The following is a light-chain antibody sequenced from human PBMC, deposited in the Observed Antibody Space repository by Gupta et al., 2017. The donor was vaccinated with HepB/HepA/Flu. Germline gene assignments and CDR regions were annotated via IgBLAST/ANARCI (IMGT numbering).Light chain of an antibody. Sequence: DIQMTQSPSSLSASVGDRVTITCRASQIINIFLNWYQHTPGKAPKLLIYAASNLQSGVPSRFIGSDSGTDFTLTISSLQPEYFATYYCQQTYSAPWTFGQGTKVEIK. V-gene: IGKV1-39*01. CDR3: QQTYSAPWT. CDR2: AAS. J-gene: IGKJ1*01. CDR1: QIINIF.